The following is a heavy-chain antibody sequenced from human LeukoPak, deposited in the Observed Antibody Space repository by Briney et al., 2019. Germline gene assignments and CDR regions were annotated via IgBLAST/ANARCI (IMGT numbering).Heavy chain of an antibody. Sequence: GGSLRLSCVTPGFTISRDWMTWVRQAPGKGLEWVANINKDGNKKHYGDSVNGRFTISRDNTKNSVYLQMDSLRGEDTAVYYCARAHITIFGVVTYPFDYWGQGTLVTVSS. CDR1: GFTISRDW. V-gene: IGHV3-7*03. CDR3: ARAHITIFGVVTYPFDY. J-gene: IGHJ4*02. D-gene: IGHD3-3*01. CDR2: INKDGNKK.